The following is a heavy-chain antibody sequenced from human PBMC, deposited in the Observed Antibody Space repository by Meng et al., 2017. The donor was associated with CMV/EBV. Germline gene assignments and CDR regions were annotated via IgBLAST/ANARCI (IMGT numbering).Heavy chain of an antibody. V-gene: IGHV4-59*01. CDR2: IYYSGST. J-gene: IGHJ3*02. D-gene: IGHD2-2*01. CDR1: GGSISSYY. CDR3: AREVPAGEAFDI. Sequence: GSLRLSCTVSGGSISSYYWSWIRQPPGKGLEWIGYIYYSGSTNYNPSLKSRVTISVDTSKNQFSLKLSSVTAADTAVYYCAREVPAGEAFDIWGQGTMVTVSS.